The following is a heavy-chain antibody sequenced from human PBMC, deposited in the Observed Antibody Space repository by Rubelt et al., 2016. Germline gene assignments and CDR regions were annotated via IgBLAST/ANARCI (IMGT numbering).Heavy chain of an antibody. V-gene: IGHV4-34*01. CDR3: ARDSGLQQPASGD. D-gene: IGHD4-11*01. Sequence: QVQLQQWGAGLLKPSETLSLTCAVYGGSFSGYYLSWIRQPPGKGLEWIGEVKHSGSTTYNRSPMVRVTNSLDTSKNQFALKLSSVTAWDTAVYYCARDSGLQQPASGDWGQGTLVTVSS. J-gene: IGHJ4*02. CDR2: VKHSGST. CDR1: GGSFSGYY.